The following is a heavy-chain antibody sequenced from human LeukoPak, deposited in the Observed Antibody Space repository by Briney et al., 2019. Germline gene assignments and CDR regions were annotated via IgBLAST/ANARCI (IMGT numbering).Heavy chain of an antibody. V-gene: IGHV3-30*18. CDR2: ISYDGSNK. J-gene: IGHJ4*02. CDR3: AKDRYSGSYRGEPDY. CDR1: GFTFSSYS. Sequence: PGGSLRLSCAASGFTFSSYSMNWVRQAPGKGLEWVAVISYDGSNKYYADSVKGRFTISRDNSKNTLYLQMNSLRTEDTAVYYCAKDRYSGSYRGEPDYWGQGTLVTVSS. D-gene: IGHD1-26*01.